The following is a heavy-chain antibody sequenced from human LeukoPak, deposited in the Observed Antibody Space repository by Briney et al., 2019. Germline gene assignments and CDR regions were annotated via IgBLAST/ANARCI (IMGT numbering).Heavy chain of an antibody. J-gene: IGHJ3*02. CDR2: IYYSGST. CDR1: GGPISTYY. V-gene: IGHV4-59*01. Sequence: SENLSLTCTVSGGPISTYYWSWIRQPPGKGLEWIGYIYYSGSTNYNPSLKSRVTISVDTSKNQFSLYLSSVTAADTAVYYCARDGGKYCSSTSCRNAFDIWGQGTMVTVSA. D-gene: IGHD2-2*01. CDR3: ARDGGKYCSSTSCRNAFDI.